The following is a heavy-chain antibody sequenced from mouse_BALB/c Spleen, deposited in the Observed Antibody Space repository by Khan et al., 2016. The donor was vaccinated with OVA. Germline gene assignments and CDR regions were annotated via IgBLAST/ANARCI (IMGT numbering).Heavy chain of an antibody. D-gene: IGHD1-1*01. CDR2: IAPGSGST. J-gene: IGHJ4*01. CDR1: GYTFTNYW. CDR3: ARGIYYISTCYAMDY. Sequence: DLVKPGASVKLSYKASGYTFTNYWINWIKQRPGQGLEWIGRIAPGSGSTYYNEMFKGKATLTVDTSSNTAYIQPSSLSSEDSAVYFCARGIYYISTCYAMDYWGQGTSVTVAA. V-gene: IGHV1S41*01.